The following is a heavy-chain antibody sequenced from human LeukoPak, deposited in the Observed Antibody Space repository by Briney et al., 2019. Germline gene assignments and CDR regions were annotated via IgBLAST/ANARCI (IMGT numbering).Heavy chain of an antibody. CDR3: AKESHYDSSGYYYSDS. V-gene: IGHV3-23*01. J-gene: IGHJ4*02. CDR1: GFTFTSYA. Sequence: QAGGSLRLSCAASGFTFTSYAMSWVRQAPGKGLEWVSSLSGSGGSTYYADSVKGRFTISRDNSKNTLSLQMNSLRAEDTAVYYCAKESHYDSSGYYYSDSWGQGTLVTVFS. D-gene: IGHD3-22*01. CDR2: LSGSGGST.